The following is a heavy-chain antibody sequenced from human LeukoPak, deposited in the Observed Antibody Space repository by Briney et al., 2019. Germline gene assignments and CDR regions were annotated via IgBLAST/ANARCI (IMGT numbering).Heavy chain of an antibody. J-gene: IGHJ4*02. Sequence: PGGSLRLSCAASGFTLSSYSMNWVRQAPGKGLEWVSSLGSRGTSIYYADSVKGRCTISRDNAKNSLYLQINSLRAEDTAVYYCVGGGGWLPDFWGQGVLVTVSS. CDR2: LGSRGTSI. CDR1: GFTLSSYS. CDR3: VGGGGWLPDF. D-gene: IGHD6-19*01. V-gene: IGHV3-21*01.